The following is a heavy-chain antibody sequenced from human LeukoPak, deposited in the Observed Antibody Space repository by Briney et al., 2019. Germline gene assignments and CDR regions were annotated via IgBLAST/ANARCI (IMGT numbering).Heavy chain of an antibody. J-gene: IGHJ5*02. CDR3: ARGTTIFGVVIIPNWFDP. CDR2: IYYSGST. CDR1: GGSVSSGSYY. Sequence: SETLSLTCTVSGGSVSSGSYYWSWIRQPPGKGLEWIGYIYYSGSTNYNPSLKSRVTISVDTSKNQFSLKLSSVTAADTAVYYCARGTTIFGVVIIPNWFDPWGQGTLVTVSS. V-gene: IGHV4-61*01. D-gene: IGHD3-3*01.